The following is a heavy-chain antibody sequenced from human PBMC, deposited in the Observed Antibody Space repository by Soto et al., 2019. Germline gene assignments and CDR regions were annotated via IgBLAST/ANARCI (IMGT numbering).Heavy chain of an antibody. D-gene: IGHD3-10*01. CDR3: AGGGRG. V-gene: IGHV3-48*02. CDR1: GFTFTSFT. J-gene: IGHJ2*01. Sequence: EVQLVESGGGLVQPGGSLRLSCAASGFTFTSFTMNWVRQAPGKGLEWISSISSSSSSIYYADSVKGRFTISRDNAKNPLFRQRNGGREEDTAVYYGAGGGRGGGRGTLVTVSS. CDR2: ISSSSSSI.